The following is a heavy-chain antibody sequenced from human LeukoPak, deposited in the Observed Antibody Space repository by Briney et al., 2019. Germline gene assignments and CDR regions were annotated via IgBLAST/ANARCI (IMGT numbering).Heavy chain of an antibody. CDR3: ARADYSSSAQEIDY. D-gene: IGHD6-13*01. J-gene: IGHJ4*02. CDR1: GYTFTSYD. CDR2: MNPNSGNT. V-gene: IGHV1-8*01. Sequence: ASVKVSCKASGYTFTSYDINRVRQATGQGLEWMGWMNPNSGNTGYAQKFQGRVTMTRNTSISTAYMELSSLRSEDTAVYYCARADYSSSAQEIDYWGQGTLVTVSS.